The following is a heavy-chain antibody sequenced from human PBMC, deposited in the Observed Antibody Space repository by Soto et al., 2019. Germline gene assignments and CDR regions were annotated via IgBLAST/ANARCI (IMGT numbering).Heavy chain of an antibody. CDR3: ARVPDY. V-gene: IGHV4-59*12. Sequence: PSETLSLTCTVSGGSISSYYWSWIRQPPGKGLEWIGYYFYTGVTNYNPSLKSRVTISIDTSMNQFSLKLSSVTAADTAVYYCARVPDYWGQGILVTVSS. CDR2: YFYTGVT. D-gene: IGHD2-2*01. J-gene: IGHJ4*02. CDR1: GGSISSYY.